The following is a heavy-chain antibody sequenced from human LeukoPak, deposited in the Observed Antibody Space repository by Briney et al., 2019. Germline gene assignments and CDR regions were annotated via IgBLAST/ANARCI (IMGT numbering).Heavy chain of an antibody. V-gene: IGHV4-34*01. D-gene: IGHD3-22*01. CDR2: INHSGST. CDR3: ARGPMRGWFDP. Sequence: TSETLSLTCAVYGGAFSGYYRSWIRQPPGRGLEWIGEINHSGSTNYNPSLKSRVTISVGTSKNQFSLELSSVTAADTAVYYCARGPMRGWFDPWGQGTLVTVSS. J-gene: IGHJ5*02. CDR1: GGAFSGYY.